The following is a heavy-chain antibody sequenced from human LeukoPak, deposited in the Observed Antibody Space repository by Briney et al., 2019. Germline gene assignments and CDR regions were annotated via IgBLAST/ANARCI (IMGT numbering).Heavy chain of an antibody. CDR1: GFIFSAYG. D-gene: IGHD3-10*01. V-gene: IGHV3-30*18. J-gene: IGHJ4*02. CDR3: AKTGEGARSYYPAPDN. CDR2: ISYDGGND. Sequence: GGSLRLSCEASGFIFSAYGMHWVRQGPGKGLEWVAVISYDGGNDYYAASVMGRFTISRDNSKNILYLQMNSLRIEDTAVYFCAKTGEGARSYYPAPDNWGQGTLVTVSS.